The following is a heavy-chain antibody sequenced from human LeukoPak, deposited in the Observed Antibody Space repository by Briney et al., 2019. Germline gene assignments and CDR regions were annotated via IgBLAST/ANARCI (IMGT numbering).Heavy chain of an antibody. J-gene: IGHJ6*03. CDR2: IRYDGSNK. Sequence: GGSLRLSCAASGFTFSSYAMHWVRQAPGKGLEWVAFIRYDGSNKYYADSVKGRFTISRDNSKNTLYLQMNGLRAEDTAVYYCANERLYYMDVWGKGTTVTISS. D-gene: IGHD6-25*01. CDR3: ANERLYYMDV. V-gene: IGHV3-30*02. CDR1: GFTFSSYA.